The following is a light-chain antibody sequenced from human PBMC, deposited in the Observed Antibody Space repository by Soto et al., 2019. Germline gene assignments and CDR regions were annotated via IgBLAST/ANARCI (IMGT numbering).Light chain of an antibody. V-gene: IGKV1-9*01. J-gene: IGKJ3*01. CDR1: QGISSY. Sequence: IQLTQSPSSLSASVGDRVTITCRASQGISSYLTWYQQKPGKAPKLLIYAASTLQSGVPSRFSGSGSGTDFXXXXXXXXXXDXATYYCQQLNTYPFTFGPGTNVDFK. CDR3: QQLNTYPFT. CDR2: AAS.